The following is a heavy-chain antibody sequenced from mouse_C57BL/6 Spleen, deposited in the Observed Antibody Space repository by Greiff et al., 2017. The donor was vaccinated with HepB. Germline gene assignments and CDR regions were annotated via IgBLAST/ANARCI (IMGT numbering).Heavy chain of an antibody. CDR3: ARSFITTVVEDFDY. CDR2: IYPGSGNT. Sequence: QVQLQQSGAELVRPGASVKLSCKASGYTFTDYYINWVKQRPGQGLEWIARIYPGSGNTYYNEKFKGKATLTAEKSSSTAYMQLSSLTSEDSAVYFCARSFITTVVEDFDYWGQGTTLTVSS. CDR1: GYTFTDYY. J-gene: IGHJ2*01. V-gene: IGHV1-76*01. D-gene: IGHD1-1*01.